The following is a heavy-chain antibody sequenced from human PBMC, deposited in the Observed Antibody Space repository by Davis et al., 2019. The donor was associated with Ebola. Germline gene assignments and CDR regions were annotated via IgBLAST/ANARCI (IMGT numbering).Heavy chain of an antibody. J-gene: IGHJ6*02. Sequence: SETLSLTCAVYGGSFSGYYWSWIRQPPGKGLEWIGYIYYSGSTNYNPSLKSRVTISVDTSKNQFSLKLSSVTAADTAVYYCARGPLVEALLLGMDVWGQGTTVTVSS. CDR3: ARGPLVEALLLGMDV. V-gene: IGHV4-59*01. CDR1: GGSFSGYY. CDR2: IYYSGST. D-gene: IGHD2-8*02.